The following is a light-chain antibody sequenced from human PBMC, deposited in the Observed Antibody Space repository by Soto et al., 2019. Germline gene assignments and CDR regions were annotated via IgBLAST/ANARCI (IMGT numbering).Light chain of an antibody. Sequence: QLVLTQSSSASASLGSSVKLTCSLSSGHSGYIIAWHQQQPGKAPRYLMKVERSGTYNKGSGVPDRFSGSSSGADRYLTISNLQSEDESDYYCATWDSNTRVFGGGTKVTVL. CDR1: SGHSGYI. V-gene: IGLV4-60*03. CDR2: VERSGTY. J-gene: IGLJ3*02. CDR3: ATWDSNTRV.